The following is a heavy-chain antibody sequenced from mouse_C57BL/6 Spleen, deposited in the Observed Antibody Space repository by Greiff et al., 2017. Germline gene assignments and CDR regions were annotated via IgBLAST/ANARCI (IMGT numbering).Heavy chain of an antibody. J-gene: IGHJ2*01. D-gene: IGHD2-5*01. V-gene: IGHV1-61*01. CDR2: IYPSDSET. Sequence: QVQLQQPGAELVRPGSSVKLSCKASGYTFTSYWMDWVKQRPGQGLEWIGNIYPSDSETNYNQKFKDKATLTVDKSSSTAYMQLSSLTSEDSAVYYCARAYSNFYFDYWGQGTTLTVSS. CDR3: ARAYSNFYFDY. CDR1: GYTFTSYW.